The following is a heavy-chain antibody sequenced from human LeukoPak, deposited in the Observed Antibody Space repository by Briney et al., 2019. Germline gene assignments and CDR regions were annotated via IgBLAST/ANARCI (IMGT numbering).Heavy chain of an antibody. D-gene: IGHD2-2*01. Sequence: PGGSLRLSCAASGFTVSSNYISWVRQAPGKGLEWVSVIYSGGSTYYADSVKGRFTISRDNSKNTLYLQMNSLRAEDTAVYYCARGGLVPAAYYFYYGMDVWGQGTTVTVSS. CDR2: IYSGGST. CDR3: ARGGLVPAAYYFYYGMDV. J-gene: IGHJ6*02. V-gene: IGHV3-66*02. CDR1: GFTVSSNY.